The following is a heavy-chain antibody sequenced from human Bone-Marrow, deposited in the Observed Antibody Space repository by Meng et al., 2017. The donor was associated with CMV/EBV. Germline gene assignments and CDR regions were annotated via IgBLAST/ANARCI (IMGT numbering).Heavy chain of an antibody. J-gene: IGHJ4*02. CDR2: IYYSGST. CDR3: ARAVKTICGVIINRVDS. D-gene: IGHD3-3*01. CDR1: RSGGYY. Sequence: RSGGYYWSWLRQHPQKGLEWIGYIYYSGSTYYNPSLKSQVTISVDTSKNQFSLKLSSVTAADTAVYYCARAVKTICGVIINRVDSWGQGTLVTVSS. V-gene: IGHV4-31*01.